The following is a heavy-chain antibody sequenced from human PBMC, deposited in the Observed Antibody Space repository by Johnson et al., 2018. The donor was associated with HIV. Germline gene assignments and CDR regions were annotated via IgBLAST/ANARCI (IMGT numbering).Heavy chain of an antibody. V-gene: IGHV3-7*05. CDR2: IKQDGSEK. CDR3: AKEARRPACES. D-gene: IGHD6-6*01. CDR1: GFTFSSYW. Sequence: VQLVESGGGLVQPGGSLRLSCAASGFTFSSYWMSWVRQAPGKGLEWVANIKQDGSEKYYVDSVKGRFTISRENAKNSLYLQMNSLRAEDTAVYYCAKEARRPACESWGQGTMVTVSS. J-gene: IGHJ3*02.